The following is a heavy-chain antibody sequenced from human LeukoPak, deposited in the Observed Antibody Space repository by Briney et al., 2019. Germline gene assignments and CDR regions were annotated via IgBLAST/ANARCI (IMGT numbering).Heavy chain of an antibody. V-gene: IGHV3-23*01. CDR2: ISGSGGST. CDR1: GFTFSSYW. CDR3: AKGPGQVFDY. J-gene: IGHJ4*02. Sequence: GGSLRLSCAASGFTFSSYWMHWVRQAPGKGLEWVSAISGSGGSTYYADSVKGRFTISRDNSKNTLYLQMNSLRAEDTAVYYCAKGPGQVFDYWGQGTLVTVSS.